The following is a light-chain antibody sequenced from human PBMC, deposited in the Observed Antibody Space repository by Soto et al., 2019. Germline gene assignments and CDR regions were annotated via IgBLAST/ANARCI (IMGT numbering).Light chain of an antibody. Sequence: ALTQPASVSGSPGQSITISCTGTSSDVGGYNYVSWYQQHPGKAPKLMIYDVTNRPSGVSNRFSGSKSGNTASLTISGLQAEDEADYYCSSFTSSSTPVFGTGTKLTVL. J-gene: IGLJ1*01. CDR2: DVT. CDR1: SSDVGGYNY. CDR3: SSFTSSSTPV. V-gene: IGLV2-14*01.